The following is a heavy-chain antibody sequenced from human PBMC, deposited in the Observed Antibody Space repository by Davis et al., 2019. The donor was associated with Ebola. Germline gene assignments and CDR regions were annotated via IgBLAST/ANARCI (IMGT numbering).Heavy chain of an antibody. CDR3: ATDMWYGHSLSWGHFDF. CDR2: FDPEDIKT. D-gene: IGHD3-10*01. Sequence: ASVKVSCKVSKYTLTEFSVHWVRQAPGKGLEWLGGFDPEDIKTIYAQKFQGRLTMTEDASTDTAYMDLSSLRSEDTAVYYCATDMWYGHSLSWGHFDFWGQGTLVTVSS. V-gene: IGHV1-24*01. J-gene: IGHJ4*02. CDR1: KYTLTEFS.